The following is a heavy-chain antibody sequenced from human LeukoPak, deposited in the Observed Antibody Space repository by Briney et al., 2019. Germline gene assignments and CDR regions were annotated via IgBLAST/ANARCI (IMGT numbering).Heavy chain of an antibody. Sequence: GGSLRLSCAASGFTFSTYWMSWVRQAPGKGLEWVANIKQDGSEKSYVDSVKGRFTISRDNAKNSLYLQMNSLRVEDTAVYYCVRENTAFDYWGQGTLVTVSS. V-gene: IGHV3-7*01. J-gene: IGHJ4*02. D-gene: IGHD2/OR15-2a*01. CDR3: VRENTAFDY. CDR1: GFTFSTYW. CDR2: IKQDGSEK.